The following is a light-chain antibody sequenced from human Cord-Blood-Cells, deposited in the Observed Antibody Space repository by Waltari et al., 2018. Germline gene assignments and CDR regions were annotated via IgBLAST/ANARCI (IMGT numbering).Light chain of an antibody. CDR3: QQRSNWPLT. CDR2: DAS. CDR1: QSCSSN. V-gene: IGKV3-11*01. J-gene: IGKJ4*01. Sequence: EIVLTQSTATLSLSPAESATLSCRASQSCSSNLAWYQQKPGQAPRLLIYDASHRATGIPARFSGSGSGTDFTLTISSLEPEDFAVYYCQQRSNWPLTFGGGTKVEIK.